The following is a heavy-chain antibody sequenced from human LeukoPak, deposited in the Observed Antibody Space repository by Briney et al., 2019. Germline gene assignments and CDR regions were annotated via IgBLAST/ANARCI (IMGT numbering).Heavy chain of an antibody. CDR2: LYSGGTT. J-gene: IGHJ3*02. CDR1: GFNVSSNY. CDR3: ARVTRDI. D-gene: IGHD2-2*01. V-gene: IGHV3-66*01. Sequence: PGGSLRLSCAASGFNVSSNYMSWVRQAPGKGLEWVSILYSGGTTYYADSVKRRFTISRDNSKNTVYFQMNSLRAEDTAVYYCARVTRDIWGQGTTVTVSS.